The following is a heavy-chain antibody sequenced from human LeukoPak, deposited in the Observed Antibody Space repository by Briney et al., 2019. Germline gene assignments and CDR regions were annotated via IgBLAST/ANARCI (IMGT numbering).Heavy chain of an antibody. V-gene: IGHV1-18*01. CDR1: GYTFTSYG. D-gene: IGHD5-18*01. CDR2: ISAYNGNT. CDR3: ARDHGYSYGNYHYYMDV. J-gene: IGHJ6*03. Sequence: GASVKVSCKASGYTFTSYGISWVRQAPGQGLEWMGWISAYNGNTNYAQKLQGRVTMTTDTSTSTAYMELRSLRSDDAAVYYCARDHGYSYGNYHYYMDVWGKGTTVTVSS.